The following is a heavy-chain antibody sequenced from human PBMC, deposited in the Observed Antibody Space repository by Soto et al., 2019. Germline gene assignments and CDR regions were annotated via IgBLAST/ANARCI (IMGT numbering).Heavy chain of an antibody. CDR1: GGTFSDYT. V-gene: IGHV1-69*02. J-gene: IGHJ5*02. CDR3: ARGGTLFDP. CDR2: ITPIIGIT. Sequence: QLVQAGAEVGKPGSSVKVSWKASGGTFSDYTISWVRQAPGQGLEWMGRITPIIGITNYAQKFRGRVTITADKSTSTVYMELSSLRPEETAVYFSARGGTLFDPWGQGTLVTVSS. D-gene: IGHD3-16*01.